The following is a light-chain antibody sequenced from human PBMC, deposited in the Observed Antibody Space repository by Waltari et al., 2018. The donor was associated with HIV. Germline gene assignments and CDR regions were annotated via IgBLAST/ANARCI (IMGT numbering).Light chain of an antibody. CDR1: PGIRTW. V-gene: IGKV1-12*01. CDR2: VAS. J-gene: IGKJ2*01. Sequence: DIQMTQSPFFVSASVGDAVNITCRARPGIRTWLACYQEKPGQVPQLLMYVASSLQLGVASRFSGSMSGTNFTLTINDLQPDDSVKYYCQQTYSFPHTFGQGTKLE. CDR3: QQTYSFPHT.